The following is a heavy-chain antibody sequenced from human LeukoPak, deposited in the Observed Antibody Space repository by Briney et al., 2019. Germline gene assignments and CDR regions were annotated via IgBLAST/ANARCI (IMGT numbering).Heavy chain of an antibody. V-gene: IGHV1-18*01. D-gene: IGHD6-19*01. Sequence: GASVKVSCKASGYTFTSYGISWVRQAPGQGLEWMGWISAYNGNTNYAQKLQGRVTMTTDTSTSTAYMELRSLRSDDTAVYYCARDASSGWYGDYYYYGMDVWGQGTTVTVSS. CDR2: ISAYNGNT. J-gene: IGHJ6*02. CDR1: GYTFTSYG. CDR3: ARDASSGWYGDYYYYGMDV.